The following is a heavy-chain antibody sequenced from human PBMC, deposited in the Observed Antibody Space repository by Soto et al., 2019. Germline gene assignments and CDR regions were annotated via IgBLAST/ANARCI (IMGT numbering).Heavy chain of an antibody. CDR2: IYYSGST. D-gene: IGHD3-22*01. CDR1: GGSISSSSYY. CDR3: ARVQNYYDSSGYYYFDY. V-gene: IGHV4-39*01. J-gene: IGHJ4*02. Sequence: PSETLSLTCTVSGGSISSSSYYWGWIRQPPGKGLEWIGSIYYSGSTYYNPSLKSRVTISVDTSKNQFSLKLSSVTAADTAVYYCARVQNYYDSSGYYYFDYWGQGTLVTV.